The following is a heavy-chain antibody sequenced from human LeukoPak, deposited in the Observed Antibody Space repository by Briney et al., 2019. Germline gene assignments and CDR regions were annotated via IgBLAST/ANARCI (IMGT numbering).Heavy chain of an antibody. CDR3: ARGGIVVVPAASLHYFDY. D-gene: IGHD2-2*01. J-gene: IGHJ4*02. Sequence: SGTLSLTCAVSGGSISSNNWWGWVRQPPGKGLEWIGEIYHSGSPNYNPSLKSRVTISVDKSRNHFSLNLSSVTAADTAVYYCARGGIVVVPAASLHYFDYWGQGTLVTVSS. CDR1: GGSISSNNW. V-gene: IGHV4-4*02. CDR2: IYHSGSP.